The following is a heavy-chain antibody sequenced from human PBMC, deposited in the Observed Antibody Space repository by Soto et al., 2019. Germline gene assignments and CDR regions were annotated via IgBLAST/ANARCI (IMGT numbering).Heavy chain of an antibody. CDR2: IYYTGST. V-gene: IGHV4-31*03. D-gene: IGHD2-21*01. CDR3: ARSQTICGLLTVFNF. J-gene: IGHJ4*01. CDR1: RGSINSGGYY. Sequence: PSETLSLTCPVSRGSINSGGYYWNWIRQHPGKGLEWIGYIYYTGSTSYNPSLTSRVTMSVDPSKHQFSLTLSAVTAADTAVYYCARSQTICGLLTVFNFWAPGTLETDS.